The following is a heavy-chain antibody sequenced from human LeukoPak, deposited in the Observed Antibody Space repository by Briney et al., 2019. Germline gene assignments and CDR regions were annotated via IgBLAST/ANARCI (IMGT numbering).Heavy chain of an antibody. CDR3: ARVRKVRGVIMN. CDR1: SESFSGYF. V-gene: IGHV4-34*01. D-gene: IGHD3-10*01. CDR2: INYSGST. Sequence: SETLSLTCAIYSESFSGYFWSWIRQPPGKGLEWIGEINYSGSTNYNPSLKSRVTISVDTSKNQLSLKLSSVTAADTAVYYCARVRKVRGVIMNWGQGTLVTVSS. J-gene: IGHJ4*02.